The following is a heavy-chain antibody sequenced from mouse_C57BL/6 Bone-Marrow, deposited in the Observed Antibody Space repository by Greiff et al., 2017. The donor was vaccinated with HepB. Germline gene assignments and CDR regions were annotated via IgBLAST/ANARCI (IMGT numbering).Heavy chain of an antibody. D-gene: IGHD1-1*01. CDR3: ARHYYGSTHWYFDV. V-gene: IGHV5-15*04. CDR1: GFTFSDYG. CDR2: ISNLAYSI. Sequence: EVKVEESGGGLVQPGGSLKLSCAASGFTFSDYGMAWVRQAPRKGPEWVAFISNLAYSIYYADTVTGRFTISRENAKNTLYLEMSSLRSEDTAMYYCARHYYGSTHWYFDVWGTGTTVTVSS. J-gene: IGHJ1*03.